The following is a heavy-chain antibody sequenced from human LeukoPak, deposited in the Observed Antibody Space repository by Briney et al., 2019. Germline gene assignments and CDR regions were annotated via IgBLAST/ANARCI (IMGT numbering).Heavy chain of an antibody. CDR3: ATDLIHYYASGAKT. V-gene: IGHV4-59*01. CDR1: GGSIRSYY. D-gene: IGHD3-10*01. CDR2: IYYSGST. Sequence: SETLSLTCTVSGGSIRSYYWSWIRQPPGKGLEWIAYIYYSGSTNYNPSLKSRVTISVDTSKNQFSLKLSSVTAADTAVYYCATDLIHYYASGAKTWGQGTLVTVSS. J-gene: IGHJ5*02.